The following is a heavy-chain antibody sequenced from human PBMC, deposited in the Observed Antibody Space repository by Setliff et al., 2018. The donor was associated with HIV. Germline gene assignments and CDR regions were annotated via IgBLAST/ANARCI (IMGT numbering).Heavy chain of an antibody. D-gene: IGHD2-21*02. CDR2: IYSSGST. J-gene: IGHJ4*02. CDR3: ARWGDYYFDY. Sequence: SETLSLTCTVSGASISSYYWSWIRQPPGKGLEWIGYIYSSGSTNYNPSLKSRVTISVDTSKNQFSLKLSSVTAADTAVYYCARWGDYYFDYWGQGTLVTVSS. V-gene: IGHV4-59*08. CDR1: GASISSYY.